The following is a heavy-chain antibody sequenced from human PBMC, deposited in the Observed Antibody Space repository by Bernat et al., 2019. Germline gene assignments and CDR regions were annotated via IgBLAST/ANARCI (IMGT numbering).Heavy chain of an antibody. D-gene: IGHD2-2*02. CDR1: GFTVSSNY. Sequence: EVQLVESGGGLIQPGGSLRLSCAASGFTVSSNYMSWVRQAPGKGLEWVSLIYSGGSTYYADSVKGRFIISRDNSKNTLYLQMNSLRGEDTAVYYCAREDCSSTSCYRAFDIWGQGTMVTVSS. V-gene: IGHV3-53*01. CDR2: IYSGGST. CDR3: AREDCSSTSCYRAFDI. J-gene: IGHJ3*02.